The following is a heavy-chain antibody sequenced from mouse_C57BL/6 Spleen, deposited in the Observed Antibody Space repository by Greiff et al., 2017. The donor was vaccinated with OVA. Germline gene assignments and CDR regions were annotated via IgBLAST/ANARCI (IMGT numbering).Heavy chain of an antibody. J-gene: IGHJ1*03. D-gene: IGHD1-1*01. CDR2: ISSGGDYI. CDR3: TREGLRDWYFDV. V-gene: IGHV5-9-1*02. CDR1: GFTFSSYA. Sequence: EVKLVESGEGLVKPGGSLKLSCAASGFTFSSYAMSWVRQTPAQRLEWVAYISSGGDYIYYADTVKGRFTLSRDPASNTLYLQMRSLKSEDTAMDDCTREGLRDWYFDVWGTGTTVTVAS.